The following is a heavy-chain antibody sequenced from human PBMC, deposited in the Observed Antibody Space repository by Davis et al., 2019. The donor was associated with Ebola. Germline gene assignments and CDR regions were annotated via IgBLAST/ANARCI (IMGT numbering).Heavy chain of an antibody. CDR3: ARGEGAPDF. J-gene: IGHJ4*02. D-gene: IGHD1-26*01. Sequence: ASVKVSCKASGYTFTSYGISWVRQAPGQGLEWMGWISAYNGNTNYAQKLQDRVTMTTDTSTTTVFMELTNLRFDDTAMYWCARGEGAPDFWGQGTLVTVSS. CDR2: ISAYNGNT. V-gene: IGHV1-18*01. CDR1: GYTFTSYG.